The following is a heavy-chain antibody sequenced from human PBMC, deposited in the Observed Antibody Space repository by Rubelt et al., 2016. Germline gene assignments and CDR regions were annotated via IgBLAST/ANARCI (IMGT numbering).Heavy chain of an antibody. D-gene: IGHD1-26*01. CDR3: ARGRMGFHYYYYGMDV. V-gene: IGHV4-34*01. CDR1: GGSFSGYY. J-gene: IGHJ6*02. Sequence: QVQLQQWGAGLLKPSETLSLTCAVYGGSFSGYYWSWIRQPPGKGLEWIGEINHSGSTNYNPSLKSRVTITVNTSKNQFSPRLSSVTAAVTAVYYCARGRMGFHYYYYGMDVWGQGTTVTVSS. CDR2: INHSGST.